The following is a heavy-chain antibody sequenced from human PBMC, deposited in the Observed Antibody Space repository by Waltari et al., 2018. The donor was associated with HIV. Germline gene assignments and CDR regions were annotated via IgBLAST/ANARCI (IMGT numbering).Heavy chain of an antibody. D-gene: IGHD1-26*01. CDR1: GFTLSSYW. CDR2: IRHDGSDR. CDR3: ARDRYISGTYYGLED. V-gene: IGHV3-7*01. Sequence: EVQLVESGGGLVQPGGSLRLSCAASGFTLSSYWMSWVRQPPGKGVEWVANIRHDGSDRYYVESVKCRFTISRDNAKSSLYLQMNSLRAEDTAVYYCARDRYISGTYYGLEDWGQGTLVTVSS. J-gene: IGHJ1*01.